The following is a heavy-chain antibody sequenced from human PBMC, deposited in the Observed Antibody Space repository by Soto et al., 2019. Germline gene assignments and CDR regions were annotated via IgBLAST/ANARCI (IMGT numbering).Heavy chain of an antibody. CDR1: GFTFSSYA. J-gene: IGHJ6*02. CDR2: ISGSGDST. Sequence: HPGGSLRLSCAASGFTFSSYAMSWVRQAPGKGLEWVSGISGSGDSTYYTDSVKGRFTISRDNSKNTLYLQVNSLRAEDTAVYYCAKILGDILTYYLILGARTRATDVPGQG. CDR3: AKILGDILTYYLILGARTRATDV. V-gene: IGHV3-23*01. D-gene: IGHD3-9*01.